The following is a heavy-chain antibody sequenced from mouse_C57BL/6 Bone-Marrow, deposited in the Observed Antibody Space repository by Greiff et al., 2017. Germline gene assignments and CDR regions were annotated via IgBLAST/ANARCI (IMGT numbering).Heavy chain of an antibody. V-gene: IGHV14-4*01. CDR3: TPNYGSRGY. CDR1: GFNIKDDY. J-gene: IGHJ2*01. D-gene: IGHD1-1*01. Sequence: EVMLVEPGAELVRPGASVKLSCTASGFNIKDDYMHWVKQRPEQGLEWIGWIDPANGDTEYAPKFQGKATITADTSSNTAYLQLSSLTSEDAAVDYYTPNYGSRGYWGQGTTLTVSS. CDR2: IDPANGDT.